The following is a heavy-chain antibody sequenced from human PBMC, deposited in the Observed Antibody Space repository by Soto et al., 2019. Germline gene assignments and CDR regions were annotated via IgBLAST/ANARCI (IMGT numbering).Heavy chain of an antibody. V-gene: IGHV3-48*01. D-gene: IGHD6-13*01. CDR2: ISSSSSTI. J-gene: IGHJ4*02. CDR3: ARDKPSSIAAAGTDY. Sequence: GGSLRLSCAASGFTFSSYSMNWVRRAPGKGLEWVSYISSSSSTIYYADSVKGRFTISGDNAKNSLYLQMNSLRAEDTAVYYCARDKPSSIAAAGTDYWGQGTLVTVSS. CDR1: GFTFSSYS.